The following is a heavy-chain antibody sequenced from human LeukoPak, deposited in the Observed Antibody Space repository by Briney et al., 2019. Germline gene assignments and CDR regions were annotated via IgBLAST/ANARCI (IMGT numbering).Heavy chain of an antibody. D-gene: IGHD3-10*01. CDR1: GFTFSSYW. J-gene: IGHJ3*02. CDR2: ISGSGGST. V-gene: IGHV3-23*01. Sequence: GGSLRLSCAASGFTFSSYWMHWVRQAPGKGLEWVSAISGSGGSTYYADSVKGRFTISRDNSKNTLYLQMNSLRAEDTAVYYCAKMVRGVVDAFDIWGQGTMVTVSS. CDR3: AKMVRGVVDAFDI.